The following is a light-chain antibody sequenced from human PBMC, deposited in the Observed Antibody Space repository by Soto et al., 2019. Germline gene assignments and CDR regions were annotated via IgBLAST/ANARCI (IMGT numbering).Light chain of an antibody. Sequence: QSALTQPRSVSGCPGQSVTISCTGTSSDVGGYNYVSWYQQHPGKAPKLMIYDVSKRPSGVPDRFSGSKSGNTASLTISGLQAEDEADYYCCSYAGSYTLMVFGGGTKLTVL. CDR1: SSDVGGYNY. CDR2: DVS. V-gene: IGLV2-11*01. J-gene: IGLJ2*01. CDR3: CSYAGSYTLMV.